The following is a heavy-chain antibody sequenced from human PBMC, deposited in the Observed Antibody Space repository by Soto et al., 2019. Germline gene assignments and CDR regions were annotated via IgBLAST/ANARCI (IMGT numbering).Heavy chain of an antibody. CDR1: GXTFRSFG. Sequence: GSLRLSCAASGXTFRSFGMHWIRQAPGKGLEWVALISYDGTNKYYADSVRGRFTIYRDNSKNTLYLEMNTLRVEDTAVYYCAKVLPATGIEGGGDAFDIWGQGTMVTVSS. CDR3: AKVLPATGIEGGGDAFDI. J-gene: IGHJ3*02. D-gene: IGHD1-26*01. CDR2: ISYDGTNK. V-gene: IGHV3-30*18.